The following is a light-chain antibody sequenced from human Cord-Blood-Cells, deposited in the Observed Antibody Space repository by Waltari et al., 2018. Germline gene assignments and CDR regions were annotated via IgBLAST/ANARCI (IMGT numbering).Light chain of an antibody. V-gene: IGKV3-15*01. CDR1: QSVSSN. J-gene: IGKJ4*01. CDR3: QQYNNWPLT. Sequence: EIVMTQSPATLSVSPGDRPTLSCRARQSVSSNLAWYQQKPGQAPRLLIYGASTRATGIPARFSGSGSGTEFTLTISSLQSEDFAVYYCQQYNNWPLTFGGGTKVEIK. CDR2: GAS.